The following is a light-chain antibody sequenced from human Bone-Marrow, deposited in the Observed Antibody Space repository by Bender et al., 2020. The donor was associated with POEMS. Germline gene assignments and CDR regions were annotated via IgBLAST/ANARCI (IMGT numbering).Light chain of an antibody. J-gene: IGLJ2*01. CDR3: CSYAGNSLLR. CDR1: SGDIGAYKY. V-gene: IGLV2-14*03. Sequence: QSALTQPASVSGSPGQSITISCTGTSGDIGAYKYVSWYQHHPGKAPKLMIYDVSYRTSGVSNRFSGSKSGNTASLTISGIQAEDEADYYCCSYAGNSLLRFGGGTKLTVL. CDR2: DVS.